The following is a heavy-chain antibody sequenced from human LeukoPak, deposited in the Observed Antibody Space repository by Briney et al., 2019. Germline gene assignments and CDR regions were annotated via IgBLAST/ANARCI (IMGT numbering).Heavy chain of an antibody. Sequence: SETLSLTCAVSGGSISGSNWWNWVRQPPGKGLEWIGEIYHSGSTNYNPPLKSRVTISVDKSKNQFSLKLSSVTAADTAVYYCARAYYDFHIDCWGQGTLVTVSS. CDR2: IYHSGST. J-gene: IGHJ4*02. D-gene: IGHD3-3*01. CDR3: ARAYYDFHIDC. CDR1: GGSISGSNW. V-gene: IGHV4-4*02.